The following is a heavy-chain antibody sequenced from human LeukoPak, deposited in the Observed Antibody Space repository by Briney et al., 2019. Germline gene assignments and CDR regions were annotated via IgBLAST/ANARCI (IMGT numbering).Heavy chain of an antibody. V-gene: IGHV3-30*02. J-gene: IGHJ1*01. CDR2: IRYDESNK. D-gene: IGHD2-15*01. CDR3: AKEACSGGSCYPKYLQR. Sequence: PGGSLRLSCAASGFTFSSYGMHWVRQAPGKAPGKGLEWVAFIRYDESNKYYADSVKGRFTISRDTSKNTLYLQMNSLRAEDTAVYYCAKEACSGGSCYPKYLQRWGQGTLVTVSS. CDR1: GFTFSSYG.